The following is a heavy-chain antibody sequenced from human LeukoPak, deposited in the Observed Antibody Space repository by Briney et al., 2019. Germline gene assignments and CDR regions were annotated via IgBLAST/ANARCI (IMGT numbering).Heavy chain of an antibody. CDR2: IYYSGST. J-gene: IGHJ6*03. D-gene: IGHD3-3*01. Sequence: SETLSLTCTVSGGSISSHYWSWIRQPPGKGLEWIGYIYYSGSTNYNPSLKSRVTISVDTSKNQFSLKLSSVTAADTAVYYCARTYYDFWSGHPYYYYMDVWGKGTTVTVS. CDR1: GGSISSHY. V-gene: IGHV4-59*11. CDR3: ARTYYDFWSGHPYYYYMDV.